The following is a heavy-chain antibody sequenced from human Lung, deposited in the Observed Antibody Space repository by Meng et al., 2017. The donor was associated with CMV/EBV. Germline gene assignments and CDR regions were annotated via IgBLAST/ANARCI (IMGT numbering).Heavy chain of an antibody. D-gene: IGHD2/OR15-2a*01. J-gene: IGHJ6*02. V-gene: IGHV1-8*01. CDR2: MNPNRGNT. CDR1: GYTFSYYD. CDR3: ARGQVQCSTINCHDYRFSGMDV. Sequence: SVXVSXXASGYTFSYYDIIWVRQASGQGLEWVGWMNPNRGNTAYAQKFQGRVTMTRDTSTSIAYMELSSLRSGDPAVYYCARGQVQCSTINCHDYRFSGMDVWGQGXTVTVSS.